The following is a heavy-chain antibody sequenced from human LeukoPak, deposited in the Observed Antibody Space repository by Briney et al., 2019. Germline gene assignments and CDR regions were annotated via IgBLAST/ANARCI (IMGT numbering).Heavy chain of an antibody. CDR3: AKASEYDGSGSYPIGGFY. J-gene: IGHJ4*02. CDR2: ISGGGGST. V-gene: IGHV3-23*01. CDR1: GLTFSSYA. D-gene: IGHD3-10*01. Sequence: GASLRLSCAASGLTFSSYAMGWGRQAARERLELVSAISGGGGSTYYADSVKGRFTISRDNSKNTLYLQMNSLRAEHTAVYYCAKASEYDGSGSYPIGGFYWGQGTLVTVSS.